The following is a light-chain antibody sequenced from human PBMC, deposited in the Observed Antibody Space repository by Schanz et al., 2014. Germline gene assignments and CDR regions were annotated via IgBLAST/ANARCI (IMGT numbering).Light chain of an antibody. CDR1: SSDVGSYNL. CDR2: EGT. J-gene: IGLJ3*02. CDR3: ATWDDSLNGWV. Sequence: QSALTQPASVSGSPGQSVTISCTGTSSDVGSYNLVSWYQHHPGKAPKLMIYEGTKRPSGVPDRFSGSKSGNTASLTISGLQSEDEGDYYCATWDDSLNGWVFGGGTKLTVL. V-gene: IGLV2-14*02.